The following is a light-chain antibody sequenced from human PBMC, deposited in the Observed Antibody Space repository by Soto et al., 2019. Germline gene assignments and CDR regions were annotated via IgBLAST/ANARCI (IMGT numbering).Light chain of an antibody. CDR3: QQRFNWPRFT. CDR2: DAS. V-gene: IGKV3-11*01. J-gene: IGKJ2*01. Sequence: EIVLTQSPATLYLSPGERATLSCRASQSVSSYLAWYQQKPGQAPRLLIYDASNRATGIPARFSGGGSGTDFTLTISSLAPEDFAVYYCQQRFNWPRFTFGQGTKLEIK. CDR1: QSVSSY.